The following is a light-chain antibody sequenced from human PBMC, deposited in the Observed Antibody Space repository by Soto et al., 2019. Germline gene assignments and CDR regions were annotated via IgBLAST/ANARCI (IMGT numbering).Light chain of an antibody. CDR3: YSYAGTVV. CDR1: SSDVGGFNY. J-gene: IGLJ2*01. Sequence: QSALTQPRSVSGSPGQSVTISCTGTSSDVGGFNYVSWYQQHPGKAPKLMIYDVNKRPSGVPDRFSGSKSGNTASLTISGPQAEDEDYYFSYSYAGTVVFGGGTKLTVL. V-gene: IGLV2-11*01. CDR2: DVN.